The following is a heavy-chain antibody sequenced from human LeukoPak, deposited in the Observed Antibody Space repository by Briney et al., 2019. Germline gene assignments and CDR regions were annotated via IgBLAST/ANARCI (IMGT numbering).Heavy chain of an antibody. J-gene: IGHJ4*02. D-gene: IGHD2-15*01. CDR1: GGPITTGGFY. CDR2: IYHSGST. V-gene: IGHV4-30-2*01. CDR3: ARQVVAGEVDY. Sequence: PSETLSLTCTVSGGPITTGGFYWSWIRQPPGKGLEWIGYIYHSGSTYYNPSLKSRVTISVDRSKNQFSLKLSSVTAADTAVYYCARQVVAGEVDYWGQGTLVTVSS.